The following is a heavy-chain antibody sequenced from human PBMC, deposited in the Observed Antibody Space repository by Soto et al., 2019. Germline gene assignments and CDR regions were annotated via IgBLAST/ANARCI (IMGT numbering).Heavy chain of an antibody. J-gene: IGHJ5*02. V-gene: IGHV3-23*01. Sequence: SGGSIRLSCSAAGVNFSSYARSLVLQAQGKGLDWVSAISGSGGSTYYADSVKGRFTISRDNSKNTLYLQMNSLRAEDTAVYYCAKGVGDCSSTSCLHRGWFDPWGQGTLVTVSS. D-gene: IGHD2-2*01. CDR3: AKGVGDCSSTSCLHRGWFDP. CDR2: ISGSGGST. CDR1: GVNFSSYA.